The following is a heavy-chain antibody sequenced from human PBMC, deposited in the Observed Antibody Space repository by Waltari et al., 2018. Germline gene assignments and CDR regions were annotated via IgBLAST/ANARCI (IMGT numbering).Heavy chain of an antibody. CDR2: IYHSGST. Sequence: QVQLQESGPGLVKHSETLSLTCAVSGYSISSGYYWGWIRQPQGKGLEWIGSIYHSGSTYYNPSLKSRVTISVDTSKIQFSLKLSSVTAADTAVYYCARHIAAAGRLFYYFDYWGQGTLVTVSS. V-gene: IGHV4-38-2*01. CDR3: ARHIAAAGRLFYYFDY. CDR1: GYSISSGYY. J-gene: IGHJ4*02. D-gene: IGHD6-13*01.